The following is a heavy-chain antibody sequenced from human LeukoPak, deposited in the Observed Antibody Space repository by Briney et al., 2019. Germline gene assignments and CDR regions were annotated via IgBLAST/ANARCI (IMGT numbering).Heavy chain of an antibody. CDR3: ARGGFDYYGSGSYQPLDPSGSNWFDP. J-gene: IGHJ5*02. V-gene: IGHV3-11*01. Sequence: PGGSLRLSCAASGFTFSDYYMSWIRQAPGKGLEWVSYISSSGSTIYYADSVKGRFTISRDNAKNSLYLQMNSLRAEDTAVYYCARGGFDYYGSGSYQPLDPSGSNWFDPWGQGTLVTVSS. CDR2: ISSSGSTI. CDR1: GFTFSDYY. D-gene: IGHD3-10*01.